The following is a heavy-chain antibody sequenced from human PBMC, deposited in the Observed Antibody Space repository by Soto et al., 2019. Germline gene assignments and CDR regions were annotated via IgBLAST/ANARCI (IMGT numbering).Heavy chain of an antibody. CDR2: INHSGST. D-gene: IGHD6-6*01. CDR3: ARVRRSSCRGWFPYYYYGMDV. J-gene: IGHJ6*02. Sequence: QVQLQQWGAGLLKPSETLSLTCAVYGGSFSGYYWSWIRQPPGKGLEWIGEINHSGSTNYNPSLMSRVTKSVDTSKNQFYIKLSSVTAADTAVYYCARVRRSSCRGWFPYYYYGMDVWGQGTTVTVSS. CDR1: GGSFSGYY. V-gene: IGHV4-34*01.